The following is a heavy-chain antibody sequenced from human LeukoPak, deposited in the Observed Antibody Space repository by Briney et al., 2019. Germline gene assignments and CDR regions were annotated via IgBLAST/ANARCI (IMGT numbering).Heavy chain of an antibody. CDR1: GFTFSDYY. CDR2: ISSSGNTT. Sequence: GGSLRLSCAASGFTFSDYYMSWIRQAPGKGLEWVSYISSSGNTTYNADSVKGRFSITRDNAKNSLYLQMNSLRAEDTAVYYCARDGGSAWFLDYWGQGTLVTVSS. D-gene: IGHD6-19*01. V-gene: IGHV3-11*04. CDR3: ARDGGSAWFLDY. J-gene: IGHJ4*02.